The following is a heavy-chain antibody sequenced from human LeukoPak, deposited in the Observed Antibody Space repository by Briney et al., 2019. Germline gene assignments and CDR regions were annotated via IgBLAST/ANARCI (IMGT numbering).Heavy chain of an antibody. J-gene: IGHJ4*02. CDR3: AKDLEGATDY. CDR2: ISYDGSNK. Sequence: PGGSLRLSCAASGFTFSSYAMHWVRQAPGKGLEWVAVISYDGSNKYYADSVKGRFTISRDNSKNTLYLQMNSLRAEDTAVYYCAKDLEGATDYWGQGTLVTVSS. CDR1: GFTFSSYA. D-gene: IGHD1-26*01. V-gene: IGHV3-30*04.